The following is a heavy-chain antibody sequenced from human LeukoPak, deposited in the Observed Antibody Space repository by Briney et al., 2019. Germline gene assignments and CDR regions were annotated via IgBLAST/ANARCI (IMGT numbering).Heavy chain of an antibody. J-gene: IGHJ4*02. CDR1: GFPFSYYA. D-gene: IGHD5-18*01. CDR2: LSGTGAGT. Sequence: GGSLRLSCAASGFPFSYYAMTWVRQAPGKGLEYVSALSGTGAGTYYADSVKGRFTISRDNSKNTLYLQMNSLRAEDTAVYYCAKDQEYTYGPFDYWGQGTLVTVSS. V-gene: IGHV3-23*01. CDR3: AKDQEYTYGPFDY.